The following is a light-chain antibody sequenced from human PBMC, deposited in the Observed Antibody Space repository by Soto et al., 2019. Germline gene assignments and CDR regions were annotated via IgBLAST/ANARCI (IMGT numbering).Light chain of an antibody. Sequence: QSVLTQPASVSWSPGQSITISCTGTSTDVGGYNYVSWYQQHPGKAPKLMISDVSNRPSGVSIRFSGSKSGNTASLTISGLQAEDEADYYCNSYSSSATLYLFGTGTKVTVL. CDR3: NSYSSSATLYL. CDR1: STDVGGYNY. CDR2: DVS. V-gene: IGLV2-14*01. J-gene: IGLJ1*01.